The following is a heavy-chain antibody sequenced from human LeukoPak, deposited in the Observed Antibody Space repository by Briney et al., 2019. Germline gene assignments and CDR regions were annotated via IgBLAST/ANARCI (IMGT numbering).Heavy chain of an antibody. CDR2: ISGSGGST. J-gene: IGHJ3*02. Sequence: GGSLRLSCAASGFTFSSYAMSWVRQAPGKGLEWVSAISGSGGSTYYADSVKGRFTISRDNSKNTLYLQMNSLRAEDTAVYYCAKSPFLPRPGGDTGAFDIWGQGTMVTVSS. V-gene: IGHV3-23*01. CDR1: GFTFSSYA. D-gene: IGHD4-17*01. CDR3: AKSPFLPRPGGDTGAFDI.